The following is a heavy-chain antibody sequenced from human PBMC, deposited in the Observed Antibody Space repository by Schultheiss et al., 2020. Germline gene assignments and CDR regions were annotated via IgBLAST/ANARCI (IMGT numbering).Heavy chain of an antibody. V-gene: IGHV3-30*03. Sequence: GGSLRLSCVVSGLTFSHYGMYWFRRAPGKGLEWVATISYDGTKRNYSDLMNGRFTISRDNSKNMVFLQMNGLRADDTAVYYCARDLEEQSFDYWGQGTLVTVSS. D-gene: IGHD1/OR15-1a*01. CDR2: ISYDGTKR. CDR1: GLTFSHYG. J-gene: IGHJ4*02. CDR3: ARDLEEQSFDY.